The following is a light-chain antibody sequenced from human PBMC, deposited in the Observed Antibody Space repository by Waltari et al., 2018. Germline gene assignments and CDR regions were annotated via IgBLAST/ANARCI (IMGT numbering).Light chain of an antibody. J-gene: IGLJ2*01. CDR1: DSDVGIYDY. CDR2: DVT. V-gene: IGLV2-14*03. CDR3: SSYSSDSTPVV. Sequence: QSALTQPASVSGSLGQSIIISCTGTDSDVGIYDYVSWYQQHPGQAPRFLIYDVTKRPAGVSARFAGSKSGKTASLTISGLQADDEADYYCSSYSSDSTPVVFGGGTRVTVL.